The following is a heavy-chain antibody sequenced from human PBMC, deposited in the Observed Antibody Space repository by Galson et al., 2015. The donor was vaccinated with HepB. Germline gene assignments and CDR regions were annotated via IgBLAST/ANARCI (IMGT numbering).Heavy chain of an antibody. V-gene: IGHV3-33*01. Sequence: SLRLSCAASGFTFSSYGMHWVRQAPGKGLEWVAVIWYDGSNKYYADSVKGRFTISRDNSKNTLYLQMNSLRAEDTAVYYCARGPSSWYHLGGKAFDIWGQGTMVTVSS. CDR2: IWYDGSNK. CDR3: ARGPSSWYHLGGKAFDI. J-gene: IGHJ3*02. D-gene: IGHD6-13*01. CDR1: GFTFSSYG.